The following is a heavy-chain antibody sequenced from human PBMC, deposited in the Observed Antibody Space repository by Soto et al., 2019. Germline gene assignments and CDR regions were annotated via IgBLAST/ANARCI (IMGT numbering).Heavy chain of an antibody. CDR3: TTDQVPRYSYGLGRDYYYYGMDV. J-gene: IGHJ6*02. CDR2: IKSKTDGGTT. D-gene: IGHD5-18*01. Sequence: GGSLRLSCAASGFTFSNAWMNWVRQAPGKGLEWVGRIKSKTDGGTTDYAAPVKGRFTISRYDSKNTLYLQMNSLKTEDTAVYYCTTDQVPRYSYGLGRDYYYYGMDVWGQGTTVTVSS. V-gene: IGHV3-15*07. CDR1: GFTFSNAW.